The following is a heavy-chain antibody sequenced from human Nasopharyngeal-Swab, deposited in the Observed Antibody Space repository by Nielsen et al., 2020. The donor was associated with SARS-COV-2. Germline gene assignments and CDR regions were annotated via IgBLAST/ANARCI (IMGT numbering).Heavy chain of an antibody. Sequence: GGSLRLSCAASGFTVSNKYMSWVRQAPGKGLEWVSVIYSGGNTYYAVSVKGRFTISRDNSKNTLYLQMNSLRAEDTAEYYCARLGLPNAFDIWGQGTMVTVSS. CDR1: GFTVSNKY. CDR3: ARLGLPNAFDI. V-gene: IGHV3-53*01. D-gene: IGHD5-12*01. CDR2: IYSGGNT. J-gene: IGHJ3*02.